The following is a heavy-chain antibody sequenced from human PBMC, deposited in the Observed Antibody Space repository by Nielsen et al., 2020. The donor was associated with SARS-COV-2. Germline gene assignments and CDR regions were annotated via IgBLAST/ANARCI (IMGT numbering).Heavy chain of an antibody. J-gene: IGHJ4*02. CDR3: ARTLSIAAADY. Sequence: GEPLKISCAASGFTFSSYWMSWVRQAPGKGLEWVANIKQDGSEKYYVDSVKGRFTISRDNAKNSLYLQMNSLRAEDTAVYYCARTLSIAAADYWGQGTLVTVSS. CDR1: GFTFSSYW. V-gene: IGHV3-7*01. D-gene: IGHD6-13*01. CDR2: IKQDGSEK.